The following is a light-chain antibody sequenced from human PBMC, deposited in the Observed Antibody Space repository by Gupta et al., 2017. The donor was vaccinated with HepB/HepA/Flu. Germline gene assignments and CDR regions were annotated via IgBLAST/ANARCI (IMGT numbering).Light chain of an antibody. CDR3: EQGKHCPIS. Sequence: TQSPLSLLVTLEQSASIFSRSSQNFLFSDASTFLHWYQQKPGQSPRRLIYSASNRDSGVPDRFSGSGSGTDFTLTISSVEAEDFGVYYCEQGKHCPISFGRGTQVEIK. J-gene: IGKJ4*01. V-gene: IGKV2-30*01. CDR2: SAS. CDR1: QNFLFSDASTF.